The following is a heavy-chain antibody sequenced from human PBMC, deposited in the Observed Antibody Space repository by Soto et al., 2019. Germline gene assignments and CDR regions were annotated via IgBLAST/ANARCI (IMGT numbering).Heavy chain of an antibody. J-gene: IGHJ3*02. Sequence: QMQLQESGPGLVKPSGTLSLACAVSGASVSSDNWWSWVRQPPGKGLEWIGEIFHIGTTNYNPSLKSRVTISGDKSTNQFSLTLTSVTAADTAVYYCAKNGWYSADIWGQGTMFTVSS. D-gene: IGHD6-19*01. V-gene: IGHV4-4*02. CDR2: IFHIGTT. CDR1: GASVSSDNW. CDR3: AKNGWYSADI.